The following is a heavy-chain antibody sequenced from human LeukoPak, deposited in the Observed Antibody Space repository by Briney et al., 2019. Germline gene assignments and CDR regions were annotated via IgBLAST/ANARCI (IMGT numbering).Heavy chain of an antibody. CDR3: AKDTSAAGTYYYYGMDV. J-gene: IGHJ6*02. CDR2: ISGSGGST. Sequence: PGGSLRLSCAASGFTFSSYAMSWVRQAPGKGLEWVSAISGSGGSTYYADSVKGRFTISRDNSKNTLYLQMNSLRAEDTAVYYCAKDTSAAGTYYYYGMDVRGQGTTVTVSS. D-gene: IGHD6-13*01. CDR1: GFTFSSYA. V-gene: IGHV3-23*01.